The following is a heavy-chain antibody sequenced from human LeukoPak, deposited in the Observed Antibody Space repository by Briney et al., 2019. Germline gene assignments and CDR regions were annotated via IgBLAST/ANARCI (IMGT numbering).Heavy chain of an antibody. V-gene: IGHV3-21*06. CDR1: GFGFSSGT. J-gene: IGHJ3*01. Sequence: GGSLRLSCAASGFGFSSGTMNCVRQAPGKALEWVSSLSGSGRLVWYAASVKGRFTISRDNAANSLFLQMNCLRVEDTAVYYCARDLQTGLAFDAWGQGTVVAVSS. D-gene: IGHD7-27*01. CDR3: ARDLQTGLAFDA. CDR2: LSGSGRLV.